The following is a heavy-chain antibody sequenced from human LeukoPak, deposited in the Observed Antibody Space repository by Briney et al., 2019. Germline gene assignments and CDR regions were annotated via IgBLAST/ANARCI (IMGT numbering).Heavy chain of an antibody. D-gene: IGHD3-10*01. Sequence: ASVKVSCTASGGTFSSYAISWVRQAPGQGLEWMGGIIPIFGTANYAQKLQGRVTMTTDTSTSTAYMELRSLRSDDTAMYYCARVPIPEVLWFGEEQGRYYYYYMDVWGKGTTVTISS. CDR3: ARVPIPEVLWFGEEQGRYYYYYMDV. J-gene: IGHJ6*03. V-gene: IGHV1-69*05. CDR2: IIPIFGTA. CDR1: GGTFSSYA.